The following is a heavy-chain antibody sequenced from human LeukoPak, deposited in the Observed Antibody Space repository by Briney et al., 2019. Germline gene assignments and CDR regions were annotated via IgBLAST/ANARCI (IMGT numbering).Heavy chain of an antibody. CDR1: GFTLRSYW. D-gene: IGHD2-2*01. CDR2: INGDGSPT. V-gene: IGHV3-74*01. Sequence: GGSLRLSCAVSGFTLRSYWMHWVRQAPGKGLVWVSRINGDGSPTTYGDSVKGRFTISRDNAKSTLYLQMNSLRAEDTAVYYCARGPQRGAAANYYGMDVWGQGTTVAVSS. CDR3: ARGPQRGAAANYYGMDV. J-gene: IGHJ6*02.